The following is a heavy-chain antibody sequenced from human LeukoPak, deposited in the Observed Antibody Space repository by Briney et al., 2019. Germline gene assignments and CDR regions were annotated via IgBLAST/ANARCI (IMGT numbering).Heavy chain of an antibody. CDR2: IYSGGST. CDR3: ARGGPGYSSSWYDRENWFDP. D-gene: IGHD6-13*01. CDR1: GFTVSSNY. Sequence: PGGSLRLSCAASGFTVSSNYMSWVRQAPGKGLEWVSVIYSGGSTYYADSVKGRFTISRDNSENTLYLQMNSLRAEDTAVYYCARGGPGYSSSWYDRENWFDPWGQGTLVTVSS. V-gene: IGHV3-66*01. J-gene: IGHJ5*02.